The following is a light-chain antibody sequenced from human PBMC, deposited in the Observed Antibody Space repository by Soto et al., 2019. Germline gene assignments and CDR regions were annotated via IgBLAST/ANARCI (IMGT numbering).Light chain of an antibody. Sequence: QSALTQPRSVSGSPGQSVTISCTGTSSDVGAYNYVSWYQQHPGKAPQVIIYDVTKWPSGVPDRFSGSKSDNTASLTISGLQAEDEADYYCCSYAGSDTLLFGGGTKLTVL. V-gene: IGLV2-11*01. J-gene: IGLJ2*01. CDR2: DVT. CDR1: SSDVGAYNY. CDR3: CSYAGSDTLL.